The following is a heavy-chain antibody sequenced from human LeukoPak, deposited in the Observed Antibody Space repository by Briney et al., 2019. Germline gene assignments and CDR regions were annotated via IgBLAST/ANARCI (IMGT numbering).Heavy chain of an antibody. CDR1: GYTFTGYY. CDR2: INPNSGGT. D-gene: IGHD2-2*01. Sequence: GASVKVSCKASGYTFTGYYMHWVRQAPGQGLEWMGWINPNSGGTNYAQKFQGRVTMTRDTSISTAYMELSRLRSDDTAVYYCARSVDIVVVPAQNSYYMDVRGKGTTVTVSS. V-gene: IGHV1-2*02. J-gene: IGHJ6*03. CDR3: ARSVDIVVVPAQNSYYMDV.